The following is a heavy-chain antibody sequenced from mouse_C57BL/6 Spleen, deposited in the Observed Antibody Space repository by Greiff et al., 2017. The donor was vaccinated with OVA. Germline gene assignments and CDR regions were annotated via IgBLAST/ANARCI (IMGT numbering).Heavy chain of an antibody. CDR3: ARRGLGRQEYFDY. Sequence: DVKVVESGGGLVQPGGSLKLSCAASGFTFSDYYMYWVRQTPEKRLEWVAYISNGGGSTYYPDTVKGRFTISRDNAKNTLYLQMSRLKSEDTAMYYCARRGLGRQEYFDYWGQGTTLTVSS. V-gene: IGHV5-12*01. D-gene: IGHD4-1*01. CDR2: ISNGGGST. CDR1: GFTFSDYY. J-gene: IGHJ2*01.